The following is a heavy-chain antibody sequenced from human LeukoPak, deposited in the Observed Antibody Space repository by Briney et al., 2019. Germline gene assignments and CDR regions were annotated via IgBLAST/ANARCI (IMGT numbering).Heavy chain of an antibody. V-gene: IGHV3-30*03. J-gene: IGHJ6*02. CDR1: GFTFSSYG. D-gene: IGHD2-15*01. CDR3: ARGVVDYGMDV. CDR2: ISNDGSKK. Sequence: GGSLRLSCAASGFTFSSYGMHWVRQAPGKGLDWVAVISNDGSKKYYADSVKGRFTISRDNSKNTLFLQINSLRAEDTAVYSCARGVVDYGMDVWGQGTTVTVSS.